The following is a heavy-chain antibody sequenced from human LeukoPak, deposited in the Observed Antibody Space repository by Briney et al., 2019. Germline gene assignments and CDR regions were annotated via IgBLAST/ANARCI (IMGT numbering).Heavy chain of an antibody. Sequence: PGGSLRLSCAASAFAFSTYTMTWVRLAPAPGKGLEWVSTITTGGGTYYADSVKGRFTISRDNSKNTLYLQMNSLRAEDTAVYYCAKNSPKPAGTYFQHCGQGTLVTVSS. CDR3: AKNSPKPAGTYFQH. J-gene: IGHJ1*01. D-gene: IGHD2-2*01. V-gene: IGHV3-23*01. CDR1: AFAFSTYT. CDR2: ITTGGGT.